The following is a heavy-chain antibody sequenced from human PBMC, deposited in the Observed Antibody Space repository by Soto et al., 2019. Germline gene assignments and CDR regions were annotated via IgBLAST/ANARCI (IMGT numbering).Heavy chain of an antibody. CDR3: ARDQTGSGGYFDY. CDR1: GFTFSTYG. CDR2: IWNYGSNE. J-gene: IGHJ4*01. Sequence: WGSPRLSCEASGFTFSTYGMPWIRQAPGKGLEWLAIIWNYGSNEYYADSVKGRFTISRDNSKNTLYLQLNNLRAEDTAVYFCARDQTGSGGYFDYWGDGNMVPVSP. V-gene: IGHV3-33*08. D-gene: IGHD2-15*01.